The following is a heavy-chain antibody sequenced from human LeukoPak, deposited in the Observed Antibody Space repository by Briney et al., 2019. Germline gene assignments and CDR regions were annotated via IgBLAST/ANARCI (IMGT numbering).Heavy chain of an antibody. J-gene: IGHJ6*02. CDR1: GYTFTSYG. CDR3: ARGGYCSSTSCKRLRYYYGMDV. V-gene: IGHV1-18*01. CDR2: ISAYNGNT. D-gene: IGHD2-2*01. Sequence: ASVKVSCKASGYTFTSYGISWVRQAPGQGLEWMGWISAYNGNTNYAQKLQGRVTMTTDTSTSTAYMELRSLRSDDTAVYYCARGGYCSSTSCKRLRYYYGMDVWGQETTVTVSS.